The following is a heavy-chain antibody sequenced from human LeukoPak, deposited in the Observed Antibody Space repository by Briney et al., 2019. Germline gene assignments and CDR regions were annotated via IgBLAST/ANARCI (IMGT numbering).Heavy chain of an antibody. CDR1: GGSISSSSYY. CDR2: IYYSGST. J-gene: IGHJ5*02. CDR3: ARHGYAVIWAESIAVATNWFDP. Sequence: SETLSLTCTVSGGSISSSSYYWGWIRQPPGKGLEWIGSIYYSGSTYYNPSLKSRVTISVDTSKNQFSLKLSSVTAADTAVYYCARHGYAVIWAESIAVATNWFDPWGQGTLVTVSS. D-gene: IGHD6-19*01. V-gene: IGHV4-39*01.